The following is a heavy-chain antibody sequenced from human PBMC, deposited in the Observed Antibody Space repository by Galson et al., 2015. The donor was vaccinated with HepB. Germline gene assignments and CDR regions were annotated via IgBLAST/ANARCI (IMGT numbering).Heavy chain of an antibody. J-gene: IGHJ4*02. CDR2: ISAYNGNT. CDR1: GYTFTSYG. CDR3: ARGYYDSSGYYHSHFDY. D-gene: IGHD3-22*01. V-gene: IGHV1-18*01. Sequence: SVKVSCKASGYTFTSYGISWVRQAPGQGLEWMGWISAYNGNTNYAQKLQGRVTMTTDTSTSTAYMELRSLRSDDTAVYYCARGYYDSSGYYHSHFDYWGQGTLVTVSS.